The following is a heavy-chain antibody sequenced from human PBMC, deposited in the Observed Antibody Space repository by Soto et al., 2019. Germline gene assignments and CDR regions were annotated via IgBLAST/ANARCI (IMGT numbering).Heavy chain of an antibody. Sequence: PGGSLRLSCAASGYTFSGSAMHWVRQASGKGLEWVGRIRSKANSYATAYAASVKGRFTISRDDSKNTAYLQMNSLKTEDTAVYYCTRLIPSYYYYYYMDVWGKGTTVTVSS. CDR1: GYTFSGSA. J-gene: IGHJ6*03. V-gene: IGHV3-73*01. CDR2: IRSKANSYAT. CDR3: TRLIPSYYYYYYMDV.